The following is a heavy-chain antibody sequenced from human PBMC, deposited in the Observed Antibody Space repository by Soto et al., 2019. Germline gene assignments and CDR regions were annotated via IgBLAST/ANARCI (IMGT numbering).Heavy chain of an antibody. D-gene: IGHD2-8*02. J-gene: IGHJ5*02. Sequence: GGSLRLSCAASGFTFSSYSMNWVRQAPGKGLEWVSSISSSSSYIYYADSVKGRFTISRDNAKNSLYLQMNSLRAEDTAVYYCAQEGWWAGWFDPWGQGTLVTVSS. CDR2: ISSSSSYI. V-gene: IGHV3-21*01. CDR1: GFTFSSYS. CDR3: AQEGWWAGWFDP.